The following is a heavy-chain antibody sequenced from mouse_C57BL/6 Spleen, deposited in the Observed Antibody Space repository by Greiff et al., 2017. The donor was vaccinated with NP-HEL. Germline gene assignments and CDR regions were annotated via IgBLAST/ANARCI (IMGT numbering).Heavy chain of an antibody. Sequence: VQLQQSGPELVKPGASVKISCKASGYAFSSSWMNWVKQRPGKGLEWIGRIYPGDGDTNYNGKFKGKATLTADKSSSTAYMQLSSLTSEDSAVYFCARVYYDYEDAMDYWGQGTSVTVSS. CDR3: ARVYYDYEDAMDY. D-gene: IGHD2-4*01. CDR2: IYPGDGDT. J-gene: IGHJ4*01. CDR1: GYAFSSSW. V-gene: IGHV1-82*01.